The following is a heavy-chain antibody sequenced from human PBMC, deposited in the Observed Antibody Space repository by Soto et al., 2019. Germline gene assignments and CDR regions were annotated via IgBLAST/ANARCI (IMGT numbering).Heavy chain of an antibody. CDR2: ISGSGGSI. CDR3: VKGYWKGDV. D-gene: IGHD1-1*01. J-gene: IGHJ6*02. CDR1: GFTFSTYA. V-gene: IGHV3-23*01. Sequence: PGGSLRLSCAASGFTFSTYAMNWVRQAPGNGLEWVSAISGSGGSIHYADSVKGRFTISRDNSKNTLYLQMNSLRDEGTAVYHCVKGYWKGDVWGQGTTVTVSS.